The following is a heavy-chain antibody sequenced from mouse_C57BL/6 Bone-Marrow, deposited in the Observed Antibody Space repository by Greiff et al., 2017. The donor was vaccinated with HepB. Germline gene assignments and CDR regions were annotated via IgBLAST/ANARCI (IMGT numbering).Heavy chain of an antibody. CDR2: IRSKSNNYAT. CDR1: GFSFNTYA. CDR3: VRHEGDEGYAMDY. Sequence: GGGLVQPKGSLKLSCAASGFSFNTYAMNWVRQAPGKGLEWVARIRSKSNNYATYYADSVKDRFTISRDDSESMLYLQMNNLKTEDTAMYYCVRHEGDEGYAMDYWGQGTSVTVSS. J-gene: IGHJ4*01. V-gene: IGHV10-1*01. D-gene: IGHD3-3*01.